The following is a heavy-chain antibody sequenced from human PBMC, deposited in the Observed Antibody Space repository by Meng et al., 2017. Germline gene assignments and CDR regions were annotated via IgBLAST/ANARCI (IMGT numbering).Heavy chain of an antibody. CDR1: GASFSGYY. CDR3: ARGVRLPDY. CDR2: INHSGSN. V-gene: IGHV4-34*01. Sequence: QTGGAGFVKHSQTMDTDCAVYGASFSGYYWSWIRQPPGKGLGWIGEINHSGSNNYNPSLKSRVTISVDASKNQFSLKLSSVTAADTAVYYCARGVRLPDYWGQGTLVTVSS. D-gene: IGHD2-15*01. J-gene: IGHJ4*02.